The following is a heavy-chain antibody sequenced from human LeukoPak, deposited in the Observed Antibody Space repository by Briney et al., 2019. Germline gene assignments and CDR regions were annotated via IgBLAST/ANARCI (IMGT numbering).Heavy chain of an antibody. J-gene: IGHJ4*02. Sequence: ASVKVSCKASGYTFTSYDINWVPQATGHGLEWMGWMNPNSGKTGYAQKLQGRVTMTRDMSTSTVYMELSSLRSEDTAVYYCARDAPLSYWGQGTLVTVAS. CDR1: GYTFTSYD. V-gene: IGHV1-8*01. CDR3: ARDAPLSY. CDR2: MNPNSGKT.